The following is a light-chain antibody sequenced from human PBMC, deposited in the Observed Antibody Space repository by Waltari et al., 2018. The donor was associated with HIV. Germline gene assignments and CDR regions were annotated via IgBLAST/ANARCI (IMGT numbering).Light chain of an antibody. J-gene: IGLJ1*01. Sequence: QSALTQPASVSGSPGQSITISCTRTSSNVGRDHRVSRYQQHPGEAPNLIIYEVTKRPSGVSNRFSGSKSGITASLTISGLQAEDEADYYCCSCPRSGIRYVFGTGTKVTVL. CDR3: CSCPRSGIRYV. CDR2: EVT. CDR1: SSNVGRDHR. V-gene: IGLV2-23*02.